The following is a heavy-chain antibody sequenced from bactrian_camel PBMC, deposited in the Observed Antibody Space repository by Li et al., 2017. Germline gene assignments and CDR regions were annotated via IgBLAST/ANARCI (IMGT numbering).Heavy chain of an antibody. CDR1: QWPYTSAC. Sequence: VQLVESGGGSVQAGGSLNLSCVVSQWPYTSACVGWFRQAPGKEREGVAVIDSDGVTSYAESVKGRFTISRDSAKKTLYLQMNSLKPEDTAMYYCGAELSGMGWAHLVRNPDFSYQGQGTQVTVS. J-gene: IGHJ6*01. D-gene: IGHD5*01. CDR3: GAELSGMGWAHLVRNPDFSY. V-gene: IGHV3S26*01. CDR2: IDSDGVT.